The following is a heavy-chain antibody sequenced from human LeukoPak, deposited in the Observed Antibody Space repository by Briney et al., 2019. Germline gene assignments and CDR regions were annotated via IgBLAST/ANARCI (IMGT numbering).Heavy chain of an antibody. CDR1: GFTFSSYW. V-gene: IGHV3-7*03. CDR2: IKQDGSEK. Sequence: PGGSLRLSCAASGFTFSSYWMSWVRQAPGKGLEWVANIKQDGSEKYYVDSVKGRFTISRDNSKNTLYLQMNSLRAEDTAVYYCAARIVVPAALLGYWGQGTLVTVSS. CDR3: AARIVVPAALLGY. J-gene: IGHJ4*02. D-gene: IGHD2-2*01.